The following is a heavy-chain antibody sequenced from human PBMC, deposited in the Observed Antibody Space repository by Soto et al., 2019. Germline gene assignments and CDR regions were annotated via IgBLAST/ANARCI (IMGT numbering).Heavy chain of an antibody. V-gene: IGHV1-69*01. Sequence: QVQLVQSGAEVKKPGSSVKVSCKASGGTFSSYAISWVRQAPGQGLEWMGGIIPIFGTANYAQKFQGRVTITAYESTSTAYMELSSLRSADTAVYYWARSTNGLYLFDYWGQGTLVTFSS. J-gene: IGHJ4*02. D-gene: IGHD2-8*01. CDR3: ARSTNGLYLFDY. CDR2: IIPIFGTA. CDR1: GGTFSSYA.